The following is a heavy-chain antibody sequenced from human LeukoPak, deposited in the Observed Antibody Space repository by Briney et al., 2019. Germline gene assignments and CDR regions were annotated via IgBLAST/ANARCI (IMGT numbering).Heavy chain of an antibody. CDR3: ARRYCSSTSCYNGFDY. D-gene: IGHD2-2*02. CDR2: VNPNSGGT. Sequence: ASVKVSCKASGYTFTGYYIHWVRQAPGHGLEWMGWVNPNSGGTNYAQKFQGRVTMTRDTSISTAYMELSRLRSDDTAVYYCARRYCSSTSCYNGFDYWGQGTLVTVSS. V-gene: IGHV1-2*02. J-gene: IGHJ4*02. CDR1: GYTFTGYY.